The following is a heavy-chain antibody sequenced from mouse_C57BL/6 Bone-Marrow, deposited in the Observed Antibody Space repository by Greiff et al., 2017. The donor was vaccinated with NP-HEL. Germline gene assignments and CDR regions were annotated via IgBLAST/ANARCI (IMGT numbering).Heavy chain of an antibody. Sequence: VQLQQPGAELVRPGSSVKLSCKASGYTFTSYWMHWVKQRPIQGLEWIGNIDPSDSETHYNQKFKDKATLTVDKSSSTAYMQLSSLTSEDSAVYYCARSYGNYEAYWGQGTLVTVSA. D-gene: IGHD2-10*02. CDR3: ARSYGNYEAY. CDR1: GYTFTSYW. CDR2: IDPSDSET. V-gene: IGHV1-52*01. J-gene: IGHJ3*01.